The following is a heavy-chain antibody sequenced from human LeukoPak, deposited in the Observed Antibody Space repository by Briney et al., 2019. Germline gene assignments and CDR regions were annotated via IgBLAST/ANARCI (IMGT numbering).Heavy chain of an antibody. Sequence: PGGSLRLSCAASGFTFSSYTIHWVRQAPGKGLEWVSSISAVSTYIYYADSVKGRFTISRDNVEKSAYLELSGLTAHDTAIYYCARGGIAGRPVYYYYMDVWGEGTTVTVSS. V-gene: IGHV3-21*01. D-gene: IGHD6-6*01. CDR1: GFTFSSYT. CDR2: ISAVSTYI. J-gene: IGHJ6*03. CDR3: ARGGIAGRPVYYYYMDV.